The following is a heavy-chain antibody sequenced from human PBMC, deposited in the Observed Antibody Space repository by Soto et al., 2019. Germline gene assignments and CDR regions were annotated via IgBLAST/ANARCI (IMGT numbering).Heavy chain of an antibody. CDR2: IIPIFGTA. CDR3: AREGGSSSSEARLVNWFDP. V-gene: IGHV1-69*13. CDR1: GGTFSSYA. D-gene: IGHD6-6*01. Sequence: GASVKVSCKASGGTFSSYAISWVRQAPGQGLEWMGGIIPIFGTANYAQKFQGRVTITADESTSTAYMELSSLRSEDTAVYYCAREGGSSSSEARLVNWFDPWGQGTLVTSPQ. J-gene: IGHJ5*02.